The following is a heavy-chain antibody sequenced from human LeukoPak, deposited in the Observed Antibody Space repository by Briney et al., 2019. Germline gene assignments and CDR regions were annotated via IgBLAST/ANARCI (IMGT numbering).Heavy chain of an antibody. Sequence: SETLSLTCTVSGGSLSSSSYYWGWIRQPPGKGLEWIGSIYYSGSTYYNPSLKSRVTISVDTSKNQFSLKLSSVTAADTAVYYCARLKTTVVRVDYFDYWGQGTLVTVSS. J-gene: IGHJ4*02. CDR2: IYYSGST. CDR1: GGSLSSSSYY. CDR3: ARLKTTVVRVDYFDY. V-gene: IGHV4-39*01. D-gene: IGHD4-23*01.